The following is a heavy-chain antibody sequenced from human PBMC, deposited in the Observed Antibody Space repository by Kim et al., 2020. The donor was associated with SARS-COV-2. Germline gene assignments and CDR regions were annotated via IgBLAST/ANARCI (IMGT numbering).Heavy chain of an antibody. Sequence: GGSLRLSCAASGFTFSSYGMHWVRQAPGKGLEWVAVIWYDGSNKYYADSVKGRFTISRDNSKNTLYLQMKSLRAEDTAVYYCAKGDEVWLGGYYYYYGMDVWGQGTTVPVSS. D-gene: IGHD5-18*01. J-gene: IGHJ6*02. CDR3: AKGDEVWLGGYYYYYGMDV. CDR2: IWYDGSNK. CDR1: GFTFSSYG. V-gene: IGHV3-33*06.